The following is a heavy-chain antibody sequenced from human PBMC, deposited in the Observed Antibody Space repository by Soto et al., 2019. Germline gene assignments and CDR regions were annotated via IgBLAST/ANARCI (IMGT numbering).Heavy chain of an antibody. D-gene: IGHD6-13*01. CDR2: INAGNGNT. CDR3: ATSHSSSWSLFY. Sequence: GGPVKVSCKASGYTFTSYAMHWVRQAPGQRLEWMGWINAGNGNTKYSQKFQGRVTITRDTSASTAYMELSSLRSEDTAVYYCATSHSSSWSLFYWGQGTLVTVSS. J-gene: IGHJ4*02. CDR1: GYTFTSYA. V-gene: IGHV1-3*01.